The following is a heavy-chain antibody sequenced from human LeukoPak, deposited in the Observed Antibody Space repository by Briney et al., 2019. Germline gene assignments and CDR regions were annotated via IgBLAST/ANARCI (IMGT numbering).Heavy chain of an antibody. CDR3: ARDSYGDYVQDV. CDR2: ISSSSSTI. V-gene: IGHV3-48*01. CDR1: GFTFSSYS. J-gene: IGHJ6*02. D-gene: IGHD4-17*01. Sequence: PGGSLRLSCAASGFTFSSYSMNWVRQAPGKGLEWVSYISSSSSTIYYADSVKGRFTISRDYAKNSLYLQMNNLRAEDTAVYYCARDSYGDYVQDVWGQGTTVTVSS.